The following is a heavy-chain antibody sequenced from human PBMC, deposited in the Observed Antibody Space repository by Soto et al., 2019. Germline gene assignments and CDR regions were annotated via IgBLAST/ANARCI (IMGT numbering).Heavy chain of an antibody. Sequence: GGSLRLSCAASGFTVSSNYMGWVRQAPGKGLEWVSIIYSGGSTYYADSVKGRFTISRDNSKNTLYLQMNSLRAEDTAVYYCARYCSGGSCYAGFDYWGQGTLVTVSS. CDR3: ARYCSGGSCYAGFDY. J-gene: IGHJ4*02. CDR2: IYSGGST. D-gene: IGHD2-15*01. CDR1: GFTVSSNY. V-gene: IGHV3-53*01.